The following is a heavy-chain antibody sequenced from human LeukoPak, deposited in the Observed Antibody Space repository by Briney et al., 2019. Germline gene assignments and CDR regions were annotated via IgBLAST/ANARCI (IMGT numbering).Heavy chain of an antibody. Sequence: GGSLRLSCAASGFTFSSYGMHWVRQAPGKGLEWVAVISYDGSNKYYADSVKGRFTISRDNSKNTLYLQMNSLRAEDTAVYYCAKSLTYSSGWSPFDYWGQGTLVTISS. D-gene: IGHD6-19*01. CDR3: AKSLTYSSGWSPFDY. CDR2: ISYDGSNK. CDR1: GFTFSSYG. J-gene: IGHJ4*02. V-gene: IGHV3-30*18.